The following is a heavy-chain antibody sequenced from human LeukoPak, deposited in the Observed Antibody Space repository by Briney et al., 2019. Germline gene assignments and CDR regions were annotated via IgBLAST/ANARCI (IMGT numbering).Heavy chain of an antibody. V-gene: IGHV3-64D*06. CDR2: ISSNGGST. CDR1: GFTFSSYA. J-gene: IGHJ1*01. Sequence: GGSLRLSCSASGFTFSSYAMHWVRQAPGKGLEYVSAISSNGGSTYYADSVKGRFTISRDNSKNTLYFQMSSLRAEDTAVYYCVKVGYCSSTSCYPEYFQHWGQGTLVTVSS. D-gene: IGHD2-2*01. CDR3: VKVGYCSSTSCYPEYFQH.